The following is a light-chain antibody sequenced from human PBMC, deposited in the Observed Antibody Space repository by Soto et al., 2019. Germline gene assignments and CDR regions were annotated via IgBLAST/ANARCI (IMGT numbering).Light chain of an antibody. J-gene: IGLJ1*01. CDR2: DVT. Sequence: QSVLTQPASVAGSPGQSITIPCNGTSNDIGGYNFVSWFQQHPGKAPKLLICDVTRRPSGVSDCFSGSKSGNTASLTISGLQAEDEADYYCNSYSGGNTLYVFGSGTKVTVL. CDR3: NSYSGGNTLYV. V-gene: IGLV2-14*01. CDR1: SNDIGGYNF.